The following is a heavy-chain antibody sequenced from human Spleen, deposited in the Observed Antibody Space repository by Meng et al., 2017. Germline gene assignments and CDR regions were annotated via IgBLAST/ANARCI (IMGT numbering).Heavy chain of an antibody. J-gene: IGHJ4*02. CDR1: RFTFSSYG. CDR2: ITVSGYSP. CDR3: AKEEVPNDY. V-gene: IGHV3-23*01. Sequence: GESLKISCGGSRFTFSSYGMSRVRQSPGKGLGWVSAITVSGYSPYYADSVKGRFTISRNNSKNTLYLQMNSLRAEDSAVYYWAKEEVPNDYWGQGTLVTVSS. D-gene: IGHD1-1*01.